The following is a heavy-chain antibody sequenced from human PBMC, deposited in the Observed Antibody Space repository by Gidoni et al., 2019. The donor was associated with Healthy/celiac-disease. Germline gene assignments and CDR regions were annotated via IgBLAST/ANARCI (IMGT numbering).Heavy chain of an antibody. CDR3: AKDEGYCSGGSCYSGDYYYGMDV. D-gene: IGHD2-15*01. CDR1: GFTFSSYG. CDR2: ISYDGSNK. Sequence: QVQLVESGGGVVQPGRSLRLSCAASGFTFSSYGMHWVRQAPGKGLEWVAVISYDGSNKYYADSVKGRFTISRDNSKNTLYLQMNSLRAEDTAVYYCAKDEGYCSGGSCYSGDYYYGMDVWGQGTTVTVSS. V-gene: IGHV3-30*18. J-gene: IGHJ6*02.